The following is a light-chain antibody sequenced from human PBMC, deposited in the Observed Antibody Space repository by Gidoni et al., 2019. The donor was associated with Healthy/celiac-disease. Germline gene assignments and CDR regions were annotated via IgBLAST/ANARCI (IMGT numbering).Light chain of an antibody. CDR1: QSISSY. Sequence: DIQMTQSPSSLSASVGDRVTITCRESQSISSYLNWYQQQPGQAPKLLIYAASSLQSGVPSRFSGSGSGTDFTLTISSLQPEDFATFYCQQSYSTPPGTFGQXTKVEIK. CDR3: QQSYSTPPGT. V-gene: IGKV1-39*01. CDR2: AAS. J-gene: IGKJ1*01.